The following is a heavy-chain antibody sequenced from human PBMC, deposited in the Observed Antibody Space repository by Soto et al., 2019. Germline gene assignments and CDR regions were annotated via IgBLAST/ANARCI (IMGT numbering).Heavy chain of an antibody. CDR2: VSTYNGNT. CDR1: GSRFINYG. D-gene: IGHD6-19*01. J-gene: IGHJ4*02. Sequence: ASLKVSSKASGSRFINYGISCVRQAPGQGLEWMGWVSTYNGNTNYAQKFQGRVTMTTDASTRTAYMELRSLRSDDTAVYYCARVPASAYSSGWPYYFDYWGQGTLVTVSS. CDR3: ARVPASAYSSGWPYYFDY. V-gene: IGHV1-18*01.